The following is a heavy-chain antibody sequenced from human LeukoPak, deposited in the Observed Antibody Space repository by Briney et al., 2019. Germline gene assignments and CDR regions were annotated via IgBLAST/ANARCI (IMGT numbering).Heavy chain of an antibody. CDR1: GLHISNYY. J-gene: IGHJ4*02. CDR3: AGEAKPAAGTQLDY. CDR2: IYYSGRT. Sequence: PSDTLSLTCALSGLHISNYYWSWLRQPPGKGLEWVGYIYYSGRTNYNPSLKSRATISADTSKDQFSLKMSSVTAADTAVYYCAGEAKPAAGTQLDYWGQGALVTVSS. V-gene: IGHV4-59*01. D-gene: IGHD6-13*01.